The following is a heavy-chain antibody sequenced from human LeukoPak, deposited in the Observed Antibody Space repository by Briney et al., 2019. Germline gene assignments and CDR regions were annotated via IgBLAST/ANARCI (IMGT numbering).Heavy chain of an antibody. D-gene: IGHD3-10*01. CDR2: ISSSGSTI. CDR1: GFTFSSYE. CDR3: ARVTYYGSGSLYYYYMDV. Sequence: GGSLRLSCAASGFTFSSYEMNWVRQAPGKGLEWVSYISSSGSTIYYADSVKGRFTISRDNAKNSLYLQMNSLRAEDTAVYYCARVTYYGSGSLYYYYMDVWGKGTTVTISS. J-gene: IGHJ6*03. V-gene: IGHV3-48*03.